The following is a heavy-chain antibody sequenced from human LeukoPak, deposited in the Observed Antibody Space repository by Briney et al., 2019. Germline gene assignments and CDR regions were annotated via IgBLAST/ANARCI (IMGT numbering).Heavy chain of an antibody. Sequence: SETLSLTCTVSGGSISSYYWSWIRQPPGKGLEWIGYIYYSGSTNYNPSLKSRVTISVDTSKNQFSLKLSSVTAADTAVYYCARSPLLNYYDSSGYYYDYWGQGTLVTVSS. D-gene: IGHD3-22*01. V-gene: IGHV4-59*12. CDR1: GGSISSYY. CDR2: IYYSGST. CDR3: ARSPLLNYYDSSGYYYDY. J-gene: IGHJ4*02.